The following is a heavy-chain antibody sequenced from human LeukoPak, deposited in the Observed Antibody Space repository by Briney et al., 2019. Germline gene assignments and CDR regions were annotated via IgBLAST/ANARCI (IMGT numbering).Heavy chain of an antibody. CDR1: GYTFTSYD. Sequence: ASVKVSCKASGYTFTSYDINWVRQATGQGLEWVGWMNPSSGNTGSAQKFQGRVTMTRDTSISTAYMELSSLRSEDTAIYYCARAAGGLDYWGQGTLVTVSS. D-gene: IGHD6-25*01. J-gene: IGHJ4*02. CDR2: MNPSSGNT. CDR3: ARAAGGLDY. V-gene: IGHV1-8*01.